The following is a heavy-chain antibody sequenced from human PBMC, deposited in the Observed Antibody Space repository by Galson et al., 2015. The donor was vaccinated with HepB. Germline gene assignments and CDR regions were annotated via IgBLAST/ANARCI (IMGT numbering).Heavy chain of an antibody. V-gene: IGHV4-59*01. J-gene: IGHJ4*02. D-gene: IGHD6-19*01. CDR2: IYYFGST. CDR3: AKDSSGWSFEY. Sequence: ETLSLTCTVSGGSLSFSYWSWIRQPPGKGLEWIGYIYYFGSTNYNPSLKSRVTISIDTSKNQFSLNLSSVTTADTAVYYCAKDSSGWSFEYWGQGSLVTVSP. CDR1: GGSLSFSY.